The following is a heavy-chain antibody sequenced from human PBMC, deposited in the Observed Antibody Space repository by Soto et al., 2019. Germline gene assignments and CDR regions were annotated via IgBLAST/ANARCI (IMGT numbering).Heavy chain of an antibody. CDR1: GYSFNSYW. D-gene: IGHD3-3*01. V-gene: IGHV5-51*01. J-gene: IGHJ6*02. CDR2: IYPGDSDT. Sequence: GESLKISCKGSGYSFNSYWLVWVRQMPGKGLGWMGIIYPGDSDTRYSPSSQGQVTISADKSISTAYLQWSSLKASDTAMYYCVRRFDFWSGSGSYYYGLDVWGQGTTVTVSS. CDR3: VRRFDFWSGSGSYYYGLDV.